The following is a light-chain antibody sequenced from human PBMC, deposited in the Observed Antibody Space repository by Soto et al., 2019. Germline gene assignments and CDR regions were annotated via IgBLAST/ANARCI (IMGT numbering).Light chain of an antibody. Sequence: DIQLTQSPSFLSASVGDRVTITCRASQDISNYLAWYLQKPGKAPKFLIYATSTFQSGVPSRFSGSGSGTEFTLTISTLQPEDFATYDGQQVNSYPLTFGGGTKVEIK. CDR1: QDISNY. J-gene: IGKJ4*01. CDR3: QQVNSYPLT. V-gene: IGKV1-9*01. CDR2: ATS.